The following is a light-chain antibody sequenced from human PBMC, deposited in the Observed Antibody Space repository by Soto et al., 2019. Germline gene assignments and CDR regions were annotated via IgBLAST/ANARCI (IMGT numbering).Light chain of an antibody. J-gene: IGLJ1*01. V-gene: IGLV2-18*02. Sequence: QSVVTQPPSVSGSPGQSVAISCTGTSSDVGSYNRVAWYQQPPGTAPKLMIYEVSNRPSGVPDRFSGSKSGNTASLTISGLQAEDEADYYCSSFTSSSTYVFGNGTKVTVL. CDR2: EVS. CDR3: SSFTSSSTYV. CDR1: SSDVGSYNR.